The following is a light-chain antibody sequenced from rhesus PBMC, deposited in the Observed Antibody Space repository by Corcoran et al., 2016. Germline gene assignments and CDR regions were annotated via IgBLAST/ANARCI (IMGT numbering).Light chain of an antibody. CDR3: MEGIEYPYS. Sequence: DIVMTQTPLSLPVIPGEPASISCRASQSLLDSEDGNTYLEWYLQKTGQSPQPLYSEVSNRASGVPDRFSGSGYDTDFTLKISRVVACDVGVYSCMEGIEYPYSFGQGTKVEIK. J-gene: IGKJ2*01. V-gene: IGKV2S20*01. CDR1: QSLLDSEDGNTY. CDR2: EVS.